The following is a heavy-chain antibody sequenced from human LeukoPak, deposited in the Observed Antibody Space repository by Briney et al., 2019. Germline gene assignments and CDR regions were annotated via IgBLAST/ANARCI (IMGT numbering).Heavy chain of an antibody. J-gene: IGHJ3*01. D-gene: IGHD1-26*01. Sequence: PSETLSLTCTVSGYSISSGYYWGWIRQPPGKGLEWIGEIYHSGSTNYNASLKSRVTISVDTSKNQFSLKVNSVTVADTAVYYCVTSIDLAGWGGFDVWGQGRMVTVSS. CDR2: IYHSGST. CDR3: VTSIDLAGWGGFDV. CDR1: GYSISSGYY. V-gene: IGHV4-38-2*02.